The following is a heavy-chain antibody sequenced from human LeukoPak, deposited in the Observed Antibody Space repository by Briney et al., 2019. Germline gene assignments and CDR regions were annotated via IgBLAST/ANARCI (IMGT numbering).Heavy chain of an antibody. CDR3: ARDVWGYYYYMDV. Sequence: ASVKVSCKASGYTFTSYYMHWVRQAPGQGLEWMGIINPSGGSTSYAQKFQGRVTMTRDMSTSTVYMELSSLRSEDTAVYYCARDVWGYYYYMDVWGKGTTVTVSS. D-gene: IGHD1-26*01. CDR2: INPSGGST. CDR1: GYTFTSYY. V-gene: IGHV1-46*01. J-gene: IGHJ6*03.